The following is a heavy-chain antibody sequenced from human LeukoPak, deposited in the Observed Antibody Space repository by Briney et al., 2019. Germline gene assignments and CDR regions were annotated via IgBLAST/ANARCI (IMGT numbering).Heavy chain of an antibody. CDR1: GFTFSSYA. J-gene: IGHJ4*02. V-gene: IGHV3-30*04. D-gene: IGHD5-12*01. Sequence: GRSLRLSCAASGFTFSSYAMHWVRQAPGKGLEWVAVISYDGSNKYYADSVKGRFTISRDNSKNTLYLQMNSLRAEDTAVYYCARARGGYDKNYYFDYWGQGTLVTVSS. CDR2: ISYDGSNK. CDR3: ARARGGYDKNYYFDY.